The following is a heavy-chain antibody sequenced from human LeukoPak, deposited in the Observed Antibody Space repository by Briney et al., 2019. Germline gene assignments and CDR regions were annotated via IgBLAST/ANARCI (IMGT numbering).Heavy chain of an antibody. V-gene: IGHV1-69*05. Sequence: GASVKVSCKASGGTFSSYAISWVRQAPGQGLEWMGGIIPIFGTANYAQKLQGRVTMTTDTSTSTAYMELRSLRSDDTAVYYCARGNEITMVRGENYYYYYMDVWGKGTTVTISS. D-gene: IGHD3-10*01. CDR2: IIPIFGTA. CDR1: GGTFSSYA. CDR3: ARGNEITMVRGENYYYYYMDV. J-gene: IGHJ6*03.